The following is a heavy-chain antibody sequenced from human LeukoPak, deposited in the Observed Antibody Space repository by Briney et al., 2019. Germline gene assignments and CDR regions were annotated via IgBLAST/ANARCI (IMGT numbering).Heavy chain of an antibody. CDR2: INPNSGGT. V-gene: IGHV1-2*02. CDR1: GYTFTSYY. D-gene: IGHD2-21*02. J-gene: IGHJ4*02. Sequence: ASVKVSCKASGYTFTSYYMHWVRQAPGQGLEWMGWINPNSGGTNYAQKFQGRVTMTRDTSISTAYMELSRLRSDGTAVYYCARDSVVTAVFDYWGQGTLVTVSS. CDR3: ARDSVVTAVFDY.